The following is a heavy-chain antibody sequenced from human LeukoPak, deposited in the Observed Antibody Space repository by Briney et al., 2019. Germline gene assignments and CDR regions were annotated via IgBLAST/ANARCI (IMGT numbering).Heavy chain of an antibody. V-gene: IGHV4-61*02. D-gene: IGHD3-3*01. J-gene: IGHJ4*02. CDR3: ASSEKDEVLRFLEWSPGFDY. CDR1: GGSINSGNYY. CDR2: IYTNGDT. Sequence: PSQTLSLTCTVSGGSINSGNYYWSWIRQPAGKGLEWIGRIYTNGDTNYNPSLKSRVTISVDTSKNQFSLKLSSMTAADTAVYYCASSEKDEVLRFLEWSPGFDYWGQGTLVTVSS.